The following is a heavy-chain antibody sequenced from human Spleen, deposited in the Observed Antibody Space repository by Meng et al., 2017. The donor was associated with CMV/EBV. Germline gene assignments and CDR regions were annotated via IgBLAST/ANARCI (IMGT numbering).Heavy chain of an antibody. D-gene: IGHD2-2*01. V-gene: IGHV1-46*01. CDR3: ARARYCSSTSCYAFDY. Sequence: ASVKVSCKASGYTFTSYYMHWVRQAPGQGLEWMGIINPSGGSTSYAQKFQGRVTMTTDTSTSTAYMELRSLRSDDTAVYYCARARYCSSTSCYAFDYWGQGTLVTVPQ. CDR2: INPSGGST. CDR1: GYTFTSYY. J-gene: IGHJ4*02.